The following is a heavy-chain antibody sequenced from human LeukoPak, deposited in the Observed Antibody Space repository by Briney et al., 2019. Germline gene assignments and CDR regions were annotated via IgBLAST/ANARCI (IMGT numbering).Heavy chain of an antibody. Sequence: PSETLSLTCAVSGYSISSGYYWGWIRQPPGRGLEWIGSLYHSGSTYYNPSLKSRVTISVDTSKNQFSLKLSSVTAADTAVYYCERDATMMGNYFNYWGQGTLVTVSS. V-gene: IGHV4-38-2*02. CDR3: ERDATMMGNYFNY. CDR1: GYSISSGYY. J-gene: IGHJ4*02. CDR2: LYHSGST. D-gene: IGHD5-12*01.